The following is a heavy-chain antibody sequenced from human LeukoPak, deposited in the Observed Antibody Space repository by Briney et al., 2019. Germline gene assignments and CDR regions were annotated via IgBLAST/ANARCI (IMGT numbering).Heavy chain of an antibody. CDR1: GGSISSGSYY. Sequence: SETLSLTCTVSGGSISSGSYYWTWIRQPAGKGLEWIGYIYYSGSTYYHPAGKSRFTITVNTAKNQFSLKLSSVTAADTAVYYCARVRHHYYDSSGLFDYWGQGTLVTVSS. V-gene: IGHV4-61*10. CDR2: IYYSGST. CDR3: ARVRHHYYDSSGLFDY. J-gene: IGHJ4*02. D-gene: IGHD3-22*01.